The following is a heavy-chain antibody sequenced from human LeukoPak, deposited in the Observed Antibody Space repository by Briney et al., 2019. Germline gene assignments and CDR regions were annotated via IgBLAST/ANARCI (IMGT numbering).Heavy chain of an antibody. CDR1: GYSFTSYW. J-gene: IGHJ4*02. Sequence: GESLKISCKGSGYSFTSYWIGWVRQMPGKGLEWMGIIYPGDSDTRYSPSFQGQVTISADKSISTAYLQWSSLKASDTAMYYCARHGAIVATTGMYDYWGQGTLVIVSP. V-gene: IGHV5-51*01. D-gene: IGHD5-12*01. CDR2: IYPGDSDT. CDR3: ARHGAIVATTGMYDY.